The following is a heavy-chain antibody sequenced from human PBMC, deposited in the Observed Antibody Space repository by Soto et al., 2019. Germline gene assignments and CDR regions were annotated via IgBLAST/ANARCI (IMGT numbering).Heavy chain of an antibody. CDR1: GYTFTSYG. D-gene: IGHD3-9*01. V-gene: IGHV1-18*01. CDR3: ARYYYDILTGYYTYDY. CDR2: ISAYNGNT. Sequence: GASVKVSCKASGYTFTSYGISWVRQAPGQGLEWMGWISAYNGNTNYAQKLQGRVTMTTDTSTSTAYMELRSLRSDDTAVYYCARYYYDILTGYYTYDYWGQGTLVTVSS. J-gene: IGHJ4*02.